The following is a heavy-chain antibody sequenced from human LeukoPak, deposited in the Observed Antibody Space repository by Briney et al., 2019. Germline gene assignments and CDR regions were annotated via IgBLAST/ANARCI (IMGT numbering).Heavy chain of an antibody. CDR1: GLTFTDYA. J-gene: IGHJ4*02. CDR2: ISSDGNNK. Sequence: GGSLRLSCVGSGLTFTDYAVHWLRQAPGKGMESVAFISSDGNNKFYADSLKGRVTISRDNFRTTVFLDMSTLKPEDTALYYCVRDLTYGARFDYWGQGTQVTVSS. CDR3: VRDLTYGARFDY. D-gene: IGHD3-9*01. V-gene: IGHV3-30*04.